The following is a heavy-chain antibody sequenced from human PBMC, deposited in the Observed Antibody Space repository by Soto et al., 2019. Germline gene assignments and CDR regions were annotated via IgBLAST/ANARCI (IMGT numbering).Heavy chain of an antibody. CDR3: ARDRGLNCYDSSGPYYFDY. D-gene: IGHD3-22*01. V-gene: IGHV1-18*01. CDR2: ISAYNGNT. J-gene: IGHJ4*02. CDR1: GYTFTSYG. Sequence: ASVKVSCKASGYTFTSYGISWVRQAPGQGLEWMGWISAYNGNTNYAQKLQGRVTMTTDTSTSTGYMELRSLRSDDTAVYYCARDRGLNCYDSSGPYYFDYWGQGTLVTVSS.